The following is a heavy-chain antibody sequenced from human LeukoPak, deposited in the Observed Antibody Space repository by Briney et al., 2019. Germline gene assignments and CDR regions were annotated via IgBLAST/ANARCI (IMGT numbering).Heavy chain of an antibody. J-gene: IGHJ4*02. V-gene: IGHV3-48*04. CDR3: ARMNYVSTGWGAPFDN. D-gene: IGHD1-7*01. Sequence: GALRLSCSASGFTFRIYSIKWVRQASGRGLEWLSYVGCSGTTTYYADSVKGRFTISRDNAKNLLFLQMNSLRAEDTAVYYCARMNYVSTGWGAPFDNWGQGTLVTVSS. CDR1: GFTFRIYS. CDR2: VGCSGTTT.